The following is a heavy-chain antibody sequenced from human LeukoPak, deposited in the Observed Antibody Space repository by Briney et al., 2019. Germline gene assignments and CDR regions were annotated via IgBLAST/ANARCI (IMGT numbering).Heavy chain of an antibody. Sequence: SETLSLTCAVYGGSFSGYYWSSIRQPPGKGLEWIGEINHSGSTNYNPSLKSRVTISVDTSKNQFSLNLSSVTAADTAVYYCARTSGNKYSSGWYIYYWGQGTLVTVSS. V-gene: IGHV4-34*01. CDR3: ARTSGNKYSSGWYIYY. CDR1: GGSFSGYY. J-gene: IGHJ4*02. CDR2: INHSGST. D-gene: IGHD6-19*01.